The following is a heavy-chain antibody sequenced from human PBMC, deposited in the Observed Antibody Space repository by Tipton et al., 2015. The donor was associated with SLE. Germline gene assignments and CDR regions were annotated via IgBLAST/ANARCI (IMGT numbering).Heavy chain of an antibody. CDR3: ARGSWDMDN. V-gene: IGHV4-4*08. CDR2: IYATGTT. CDR1: GASLSSYY. Sequence: TLSLTCSVSGASLSSYYWSWIRQSPDRGLQWIGNIYATGTTNYNPSLKSRVSMSIDTSKSQVTLKLTSVTAADTALYYCARGSWDMDNWGPGTLVTVSP. J-gene: IGHJ4*02. D-gene: IGHD2-15*01.